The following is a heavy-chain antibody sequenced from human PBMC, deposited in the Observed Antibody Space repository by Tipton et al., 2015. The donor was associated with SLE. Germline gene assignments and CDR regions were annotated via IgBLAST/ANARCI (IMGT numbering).Heavy chain of an antibody. J-gene: IGHJ6*02. CDR1: GGSISSHY. Sequence: TLSLTCTVSGGSISSHYWSWIRQPPVKGLEWIWYIYYSGSTNYNPSLKSRVTISVDTSKNHSSLKLSSVTAADTAVYYCARVLGGSYYFSYYYYGMDVWRQGTTVTVSS. CDR2: IYYSGST. CDR3: ARVLGGSYYFSYYYYGMDV. D-gene: IGHD1-26*01. V-gene: IGHV4-59*11.